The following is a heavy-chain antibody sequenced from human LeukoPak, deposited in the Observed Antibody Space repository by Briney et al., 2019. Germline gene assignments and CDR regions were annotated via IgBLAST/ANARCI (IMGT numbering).Heavy chain of an antibody. CDR2: INHSGST. J-gene: IGHJ4*02. CDR3: ARMDYYGSGSYDY. Sequence: SETLSLTCAVYGESFSGYYWSWLRQPPGKGLEWIGEINHSGSTNYNPSLKSRVTISVDTSKNQFSLKLSSVTAADTAVYYCARMDYYGSGSYDYWGQGTLVTVSS. D-gene: IGHD3-10*01. CDR1: GESFSGYY. V-gene: IGHV4-34*01.